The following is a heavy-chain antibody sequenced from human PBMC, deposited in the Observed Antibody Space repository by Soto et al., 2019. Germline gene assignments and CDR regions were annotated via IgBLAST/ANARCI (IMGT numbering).Heavy chain of an antibody. CDR1: GGTFSSYT. D-gene: IGHD5-12*01. CDR2: ISAYNGNT. V-gene: IGHV1-18*01. J-gene: IGHJ5*02. Sequence: VASVKVSCKTSGGTFSSYTISWVRQAPGQGLEWMGWISAYNGNTNYVHKLRGRVTMTTDTSTSTAYMELRSLRSDDTAVYYCARDRYDYASSFDPWGQGTLVTVSS. CDR3: ARDRYDYASSFDP.